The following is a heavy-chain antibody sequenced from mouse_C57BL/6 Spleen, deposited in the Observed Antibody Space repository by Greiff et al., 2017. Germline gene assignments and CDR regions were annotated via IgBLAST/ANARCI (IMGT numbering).Heavy chain of an antibody. CDR1: GYSFTSYY. J-gene: IGHJ4*01. CDR2: IYPGSGNT. V-gene: IGHV1-66*01. Sequence: VQLVESGPELVKPGASVKISCKASGYSFTSYYIHWVKQRPGQGLEWIGWIYPGSGNTKYNEKFKGKATLTADTSSSTAYMQLSSLTSEDSAVYYCARGAGTSYYAMDYWGQGTSVTVSS. CDR3: ARGAGTSYYAMDY. D-gene: IGHD4-1*01.